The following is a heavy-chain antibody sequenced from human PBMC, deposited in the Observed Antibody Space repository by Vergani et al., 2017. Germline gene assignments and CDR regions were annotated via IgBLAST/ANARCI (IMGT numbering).Heavy chain of an antibody. D-gene: IGHD3-9*01. Sequence: EVQLVESGGGLVKPGGSLRLSCAASGFTFSSYSMNWVRQAPGKGLEWVSSISSSSSYIYYADSVKGRFTISADKSISTAYLQWSSLKASDTAMYYRARQGLYYDILTGYQLFDYWGQGTLVTVSS. CDR2: ISSSSSYI. V-gene: IGHV3-21*04. CDR3: ARQGLYYDILTGYQLFDY. CDR1: GFTFSSYS. J-gene: IGHJ4*02.